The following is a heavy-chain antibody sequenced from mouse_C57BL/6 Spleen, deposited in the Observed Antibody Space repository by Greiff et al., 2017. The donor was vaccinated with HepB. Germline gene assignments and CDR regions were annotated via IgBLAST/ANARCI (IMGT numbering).Heavy chain of an antibody. CDR1: GFSLTSYG. V-gene: IGHV2-2*01. D-gene: IGHD1-1*01. CDR2: IWSGGST. J-gene: IGHJ4*01. CDR3: ARSGSSYRYYAMDY. Sequence: QVQLQQSGPGLVQPSQSLSITCTVSGFSLTSYGVHWVRQSPGKGLEWLGVIWSGGSTDYNAAFISRLSISKDNSKSQVFFKMNSLQADDTAIYYCARSGSSYRYYAMDYWGQGTSVTVSS.